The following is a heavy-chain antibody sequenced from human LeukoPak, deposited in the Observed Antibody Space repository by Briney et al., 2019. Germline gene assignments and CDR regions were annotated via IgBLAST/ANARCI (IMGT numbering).Heavy chain of an antibody. CDR3: ARDPSTVTTYYFDY. CDR2: ISSSSSYI. V-gene: IGHV3-21*01. D-gene: IGHD4-17*01. CDR1: GFTFSSYS. J-gene: IGHJ4*02. Sequence: PGGSLRLSCAASGFTFSSYSMKWVRQAPGKGLEWVSFISSSSSYIYYRDSVKGRFTISRDNSKNTLYLQMNSLRAEDTAVYYCARDPSTVTTYYFDYWGQGTLVTVSS.